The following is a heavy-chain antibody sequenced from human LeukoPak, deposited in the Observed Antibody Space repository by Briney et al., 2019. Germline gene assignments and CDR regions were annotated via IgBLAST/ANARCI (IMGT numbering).Heavy chain of an antibody. D-gene: IGHD3-22*01. CDR1: GGSISSSYY. J-gene: IGHJ5*02. Sequence: PSETLSLTCTVSGGSISSSYYWGWIRQPPGKGLEWMGSIYYSGSTYYNPSLKSRVTISVDTSKNQFSLRLTSVIAADTAVYYCARRHYYDSRGWFDPWGQGTLVTVSS. CDR2: IYYSGST. V-gene: IGHV4-39*01. CDR3: ARRHYYDSRGWFDP.